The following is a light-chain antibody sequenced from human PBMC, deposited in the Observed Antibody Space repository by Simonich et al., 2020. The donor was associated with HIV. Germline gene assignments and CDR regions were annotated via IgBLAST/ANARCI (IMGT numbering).Light chain of an antibody. CDR2: DAS. CDR1: KSIISY. CDR3: QQYHHLPLT. J-gene: IGKJ4*01. Sequence: DIQMTQSPSSLSASVGDRVTITCRESKSIISYLNWYQQKPGKAPKILIFDASNLETVVPSRFSGSASGTDFTFTISSLQPEDIATYYCQQYHHLPLTFAGGTKVEIK. V-gene: IGKV1-33*01.